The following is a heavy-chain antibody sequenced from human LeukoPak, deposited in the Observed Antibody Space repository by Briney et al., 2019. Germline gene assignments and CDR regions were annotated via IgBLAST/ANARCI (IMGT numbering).Heavy chain of an antibody. CDR1: GFIFSSYG. Sequence: GGSLRLSCAASGFIFSSYGMHWVRQAPGKGLEWVAVIWYDGSNKYYADSVKGRFTISRDNSKNTLYLQMNSLRAEDTAVYYCARAGDCSGGSCAVVWGQGTLVTVSS. CDR3: ARAGDCSGGSCAVV. J-gene: IGHJ4*02. CDR2: IWYDGSNK. V-gene: IGHV3-33*01. D-gene: IGHD2-15*01.